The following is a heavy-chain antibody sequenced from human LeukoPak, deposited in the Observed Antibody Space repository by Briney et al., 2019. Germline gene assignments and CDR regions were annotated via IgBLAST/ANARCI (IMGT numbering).Heavy chain of an antibody. D-gene: IGHD4-11*01. CDR3: AHAKGSLQSYFDF. CDR1: GSSLTTSGVG. V-gene: IGHV2-5*01. Sequence: SGPTLVKPTQTLTLTCTFSGSSLTTSGVGVAWIRQPPGKALEWLALIDWYDDEYYSPSLQSRLSITKDTSMNQVVLTLANVDPVDTATYFCAHAKGSLQSYFDFWGQGTLVTVPS. CDR2: IDWYDDE. J-gene: IGHJ4*02.